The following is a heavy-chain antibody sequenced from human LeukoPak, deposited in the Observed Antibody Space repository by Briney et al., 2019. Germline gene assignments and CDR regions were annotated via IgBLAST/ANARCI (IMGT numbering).Heavy chain of an antibody. J-gene: IGHJ4*02. V-gene: IGHV3-73*01. CDR2: IRSKANSYAT. D-gene: IGHD3-16*02. Sequence: GRSLRLSCAASGFTFSGSAMHWVRQASGKGLEWVGRIRSKANSYATAYAASVKGRFTISRDDSKNTAYLQMNSLKTEDTAVYYCTTKTLRLEELSFQIDYWGQGTLVTVSS. CDR1: GFTFSGSA. CDR3: TTKTLRLEELSFQIDY.